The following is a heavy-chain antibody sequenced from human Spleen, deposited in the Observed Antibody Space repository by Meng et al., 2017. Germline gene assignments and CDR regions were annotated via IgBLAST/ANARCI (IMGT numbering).Heavy chain of an antibody. V-gene: IGHV4-34*01. CDR2: INHSGST. J-gene: IGHJ1*01. D-gene: IGHD1-7*01. CDR3: ARGARNYARKYFQH. CDR1: GGSFSGYY. Sequence: QVQVQQWGAGLLKSSETLALTCAVYGGSFSGYYWSWIRQPPGKGLEWIGEINHSGSTNYNPSLKSRVTISVDTSKNQFSLKLSSVTAADTAVYYCARGARNYARKYFQHWGQGTLVTVSS.